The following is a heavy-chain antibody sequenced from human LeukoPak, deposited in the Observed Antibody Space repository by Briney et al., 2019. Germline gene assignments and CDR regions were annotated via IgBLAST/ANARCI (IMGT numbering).Heavy chain of an antibody. V-gene: IGHV3-23*01. CDR1: GFTFSSYA. CDR3: AKGMPNWNYYYFDY. Sequence: GGSLRLSCAASGFTFSSYAMSWVRQAPGKGLEWVSTISGSGGSTYYADSVKGRFTISRDNSKNTPYLQMNSLRAEDTAVYYCAKGMPNWNYYYFDYWGQGTLVTVSS. J-gene: IGHJ4*02. CDR2: ISGSGGST. D-gene: IGHD1-7*01.